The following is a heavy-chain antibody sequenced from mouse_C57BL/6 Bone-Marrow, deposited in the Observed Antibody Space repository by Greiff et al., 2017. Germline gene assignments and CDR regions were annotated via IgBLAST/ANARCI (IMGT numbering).Heavy chain of an antibody. CDR3: ARHVSITPYAMDY. V-gene: IGHV5-12*01. Sequence: EVKLMESGGGLVQPGGSLKLSCAASGFTFSDYYMYWVRQTPEKRLEWVAYISTGGGSTYYPDTVKGRFTISRDNAKNTLYLQMSRLKSEDTAMYYWARHVSITPYAMDYWGQGTSVTVSS. CDR2: ISTGGGST. D-gene: IGHD1-1*01. J-gene: IGHJ4*01. CDR1: GFTFSDYY.